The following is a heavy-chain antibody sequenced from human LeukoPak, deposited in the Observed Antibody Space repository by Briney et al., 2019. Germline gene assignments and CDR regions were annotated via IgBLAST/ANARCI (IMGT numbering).Heavy chain of an antibody. D-gene: IGHD3-10*01. CDR1: GYTFTRYG. J-gene: IGHJ4*02. V-gene: IGHV1-18*01. CDR2: ISAYNGNT. Sequence: ASVKVSCKASGYTFTRYGISWVRQAPGQGLEWMGWISAYNGNTNYAQKLQGRVTMTRDMSTSTVYMELSSLRSEDTAVYYCARDLNGSYKFDYWGQGTLVTVSS. CDR3: ARDLNGSYKFDY.